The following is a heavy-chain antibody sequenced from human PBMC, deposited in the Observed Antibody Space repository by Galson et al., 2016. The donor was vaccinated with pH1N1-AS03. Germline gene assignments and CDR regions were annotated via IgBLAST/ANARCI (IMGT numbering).Heavy chain of an antibody. D-gene: IGHD2-15*01. CDR3: ATLSRYSCSGGTCYSECFDY. V-gene: IGHV4-59*01. Sequence: SETLSLTCIVSGGSITSYYWSWIRQPPGKGLEWIGYMYYSGITNYNPSLKSRVSISVDTSKNQFSLTLSSVTAADTAVYYCATLSRYSCSGGTCYSECFDYWGQGTLVTVSS. CDR1: GGSITSYY. J-gene: IGHJ4*02. CDR2: MYYSGIT.